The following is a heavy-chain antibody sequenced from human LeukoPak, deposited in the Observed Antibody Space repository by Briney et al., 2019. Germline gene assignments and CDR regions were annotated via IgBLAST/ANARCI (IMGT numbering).Heavy chain of an antibody. CDR2: ISGNGGST. CDR3: VRDPQYYYDSSAGHDAFDI. J-gene: IGHJ3*02. D-gene: IGHD3-22*01. CDR1: GFTFSSYA. Sequence: PGGSLRLSCSASGFTFSSYAMHWVRQAPGKGLEYVSAISGNGGSTYHADSVKGRFTISRDNSKNTLYLQMSSLRAEDTAVYYCVRDPQYYYDSSAGHDAFDIWGQGTMVTVSS. V-gene: IGHV3-64D*09.